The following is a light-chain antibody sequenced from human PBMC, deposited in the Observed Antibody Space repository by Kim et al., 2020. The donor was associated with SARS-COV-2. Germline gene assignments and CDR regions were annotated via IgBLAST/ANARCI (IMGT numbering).Light chain of an antibody. V-gene: IGLV2-14*03. Sequence: GHSITISCTGTSSDVGGHDYVSWYQQHPGKAPKLMIYDVSNRASGISNRFSGSKSGNTASLTISGLQAEDEADYYCSSYTSSTLHVFGTGTKVTVL. CDR1: SSDVGGHDY. CDR3: SSYTSSTLHV. J-gene: IGLJ1*01. CDR2: DVS.